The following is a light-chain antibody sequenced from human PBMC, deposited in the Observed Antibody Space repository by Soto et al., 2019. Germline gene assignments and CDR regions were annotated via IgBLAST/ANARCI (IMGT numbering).Light chain of an antibody. CDR1: STDVGGYNY. V-gene: IGLV2-14*01. J-gene: IGLJ3*02. CDR3: SSYTSSSTV. CDR2: EVS. Sequence: QSVLTQPDSVSGSPGQSITISCTGTSTDVGGYNYVSWYQQHPGKPPNIMIYEVSNRPSGVSNRFSGSKSGNTASLTISGLQAEDEADYYCSSYTSSSTVFGGGTKLTVL.